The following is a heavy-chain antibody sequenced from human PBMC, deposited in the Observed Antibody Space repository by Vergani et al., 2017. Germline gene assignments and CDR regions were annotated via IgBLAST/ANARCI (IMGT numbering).Heavy chain of an antibody. J-gene: IGHJ2*01. CDR2: IDRNYGVK. CDR1: GFTFQAFA. V-gene: IGHV3-9*01. CDR3: VKDNDYDADGPFDL. D-gene: IGHD3-16*01. Sequence: VEAGGGLVQPGGSLRLSCTASGFTFQAFAFHWVRQVSGRGLEWVSGIDRNYGVKNGNSFEGRFSISRDNAKKAVFLQMNNLRHEDTALYFCVKDNDYDADGPFDLWGRGTLVSLL.